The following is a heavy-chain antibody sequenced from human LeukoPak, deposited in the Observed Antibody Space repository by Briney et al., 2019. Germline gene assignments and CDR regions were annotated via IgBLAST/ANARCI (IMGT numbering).Heavy chain of an antibody. CDR3: ARDAEVIRYNWNDQGGFDY. D-gene: IGHD1-1*01. CDR2: IDPKSGGT. Sequence: ASVKVSXKASGYTFTGYYIHWVRQAPGQGLEWMGWIDPKSGGTKYSEKFQGRATLTRDTSISTAYMDLTRLTYDDTAVYYCARDAEVIRYNWNDQGGFDYWGQGPLVTVSS. V-gene: IGHV1-2*02. CDR1: GYTFTGYY. J-gene: IGHJ4*02.